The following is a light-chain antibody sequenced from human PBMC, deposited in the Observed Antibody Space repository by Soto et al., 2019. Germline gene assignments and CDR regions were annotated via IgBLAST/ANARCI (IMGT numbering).Light chain of an antibody. V-gene: IGKV1-12*01. CDR1: QAISSW. CDR3: QQADSFQLT. Sequence: DIQMTQSPSSVSASVGDRVTITCRASQAISSWLAWYQQRPGEAPKLLISAASALRSGVPSRFSGSGSGTDFTLTISSLQPEDFATYYCQQADSFQLTFGGGTQVEIK. CDR2: AAS. J-gene: IGKJ4*01.